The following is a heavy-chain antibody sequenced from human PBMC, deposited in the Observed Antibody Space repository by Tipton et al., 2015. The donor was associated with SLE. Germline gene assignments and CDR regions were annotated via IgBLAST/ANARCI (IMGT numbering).Heavy chain of an antibody. D-gene: IGHD1-1*01. J-gene: IGHJ4*02. V-gene: IGHV4-59*01. Sequence: TLSLTCTVSGGPMNNYYWNWIRQPPGKGLEWIGYIFYSGNTNYNPSLNSRVTISLDTSKNQFSLKLRSVTAADTAVYYCARSWNDAPPDLGYWGQGTLVTVSS. CDR2: IFYSGNT. CDR1: GGPMNNYY. CDR3: ARSWNDAPPDLGY.